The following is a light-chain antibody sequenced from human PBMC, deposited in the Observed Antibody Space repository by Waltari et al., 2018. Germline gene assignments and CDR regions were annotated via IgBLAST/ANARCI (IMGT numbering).Light chain of an antibody. CDR1: SSNIGSNY. CDR2: SNN. CDR3: AAWDDSLSGPV. Sequence: SVLTPPPSASGTPGQRATIPCSCTSSNIGSNYVSWYQQLPGTAPKLLIYSNNQRPPGVPDRFSGSKSGTSASLAISGLRSEDEADYYCAAWDDSLSGPVFGGGTKLTVL. J-gene: IGLJ2*01. V-gene: IGLV1-47*01.